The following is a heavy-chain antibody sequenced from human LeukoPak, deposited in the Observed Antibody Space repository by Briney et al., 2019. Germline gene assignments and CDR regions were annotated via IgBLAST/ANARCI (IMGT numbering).Heavy chain of an antibody. CDR1: GFTFDDYA. Sequence: AGGSLRLPCAASGFTFDDYAMHWVRQAPGKGLEWVSGISWNSGSIGYADSVKGRFTISRDNAKNSLYLQMNSLRAEDTALYYCAKDKRQAATAPFDYWGQGTLVTVSS. D-gene: IGHD2-15*01. CDR2: ISWNSGSI. J-gene: IGHJ4*02. CDR3: AKDKRQAATAPFDY. V-gene: IGHV3-9*01.